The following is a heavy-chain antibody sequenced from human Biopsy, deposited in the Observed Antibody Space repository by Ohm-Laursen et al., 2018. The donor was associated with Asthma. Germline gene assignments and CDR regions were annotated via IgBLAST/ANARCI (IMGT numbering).Heavy chain of an antibody. D-gene: IGHD1-26*01. CDR2: ISLNTGDA. V-gene: IGHV1-2*04. J-gene: IGHJ4*02. CDR3: ARAPYSDAIDS. CDR1: GFPFTAYY. Sequence: ASVKVSCKTSGFPFTAYYIHRVRQAPGQGLEWMGWISLNTGDANLAQKFRGWVTMTRDTSISTAYLVLSGLKSHDTAVYYCARAPYSDAIDSWGQGTLVAVSS.